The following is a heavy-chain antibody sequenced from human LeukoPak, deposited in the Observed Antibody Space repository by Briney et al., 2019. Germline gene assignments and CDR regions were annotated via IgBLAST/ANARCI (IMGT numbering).Heavy chain of an antibody. J-gene: IGHJ5*02. D-gene: IGHD6-13*01. CDR2: ISAYNGNT. Sequence: GASVKVSCKASGYTFTSYGISWVRQAPGQGLEWMGWISAYNGNTNYAQKLQGRVTMTTDTSTSTAYMELRSLTSDDTAVYYCARERSGYSNNWFDPWGQGTLVTVSS. V-gene: IGHV1-18*01. CDR3: ARERSGYSNNWFDP. CDR1: GYTFTSYG.